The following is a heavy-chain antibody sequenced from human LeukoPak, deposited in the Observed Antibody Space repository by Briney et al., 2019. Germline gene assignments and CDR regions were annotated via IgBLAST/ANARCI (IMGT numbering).Heavy chain of an antibody. D-gene: IGHD2-2*01. Sequence: SETLSLTCTASGGSISSGSYYWGWIRQPAGKGLEWIVRLYTSGSTNYNPSLKSRVTISVDTSKNQFSMKLSSVTAADTAVYYCARSIVVVPAASLGDAFDIWGQGTMVTVSS. CDR2: LYTSGST. J-gene: IGHJ3*02. CDR1: GGSISSGSYY. CDR3: ARSIVVVPAASLGDAFDI. V-gene: IGHV4-61*02.